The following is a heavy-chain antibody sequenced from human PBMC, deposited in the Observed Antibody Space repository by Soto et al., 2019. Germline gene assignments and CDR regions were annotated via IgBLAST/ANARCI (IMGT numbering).Heavy chain of an antibody. CDR1: GFTFSSYE. V-gene: IGHV3-48*03. CDR2: ISSSGSTI. CDR3: ARALDTANYYYYYGMDV. J-gene: IGHJ6*02. Sequence: GGSLRLSCAASGFTFSSYEMNWVRQAPGKGLEWVSYISSSGSTIYYADSVKGRFTISRDNAKNSLYLQMNSLRAEDTAVYYCARALDTANYYYYYGMDVWGQGTTVTV. D-gene: IGHD5-18*01.